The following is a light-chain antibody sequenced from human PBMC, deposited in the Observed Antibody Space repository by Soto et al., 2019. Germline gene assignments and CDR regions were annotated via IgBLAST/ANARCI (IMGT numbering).Light chain of an antibody. CDR3: AAWDDSLSGVV. CDR2: RNN. Sequence: QSVLTQPPSASGTPGQRVTISCSGSTSNIGSNYVYWYQQLPGTVPKLLIYRNNQRPTGVPDRFSGSKSGTSASLAISGVRSEDEADYYCAAWDDSLSGVVFGGGTKLTVL. J-gene: IGLJ3*02. V-gene: IGLV1-47*01. CDR1: TSNIGSNY.